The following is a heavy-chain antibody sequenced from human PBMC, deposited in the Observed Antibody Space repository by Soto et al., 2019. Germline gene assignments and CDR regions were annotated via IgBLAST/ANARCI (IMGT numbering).Heavy chain of an antibody. D-gene: IGHD4-17*01. Sequence: QVQLQESGPGLVKPSQTLSLTCTVSGDSFTSGGYYWTWVRQRPGEGLEWLAYIYFTGSTYYNPSLKSRLTISFDSSKNQFSLKLTSVTAADTAMYYCARDRRTVTTSRAFDIWGQGTMVTVSS. V-gene: IGHV4-31*03. CDR1: GDSFTSGGYY. J-gene: IGHJ3*02. CDR2: IYFTGST. CDR3: ARDRRTVTTSRAFDI.